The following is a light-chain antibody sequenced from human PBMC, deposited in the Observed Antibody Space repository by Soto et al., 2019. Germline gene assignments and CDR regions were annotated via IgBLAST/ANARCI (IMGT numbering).Light chain of an antibody. Sequence: QSVLTQAPSASGTPGQGVTMSCSGSASNIGRNAVIWYQQLPGTAPKLLMYSDNQRPSGVPDRFSGSKSGTSASLAISGLQSEDEADYYCAAWDDGLNGAVFGGGTQLTVL. V-gene: IGLV1-44*01. CDR3: AAWDDGLNGAV. J-gene: IGLJ3*02. CDR2: SDN. CDR1: ASNIGRNA.